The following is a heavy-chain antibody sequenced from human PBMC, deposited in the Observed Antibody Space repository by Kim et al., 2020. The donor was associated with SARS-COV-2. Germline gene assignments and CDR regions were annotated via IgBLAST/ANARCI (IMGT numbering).Heavy chain of an antibody. J-gene: IGHJ3*02. CDR1: GGSISSSSYY. CDR3: ASPYYYDSSGSNDAFDI. Sequence: SETLSLTCTVSGGSISSSSYYWGWIRQPPGKGLEWIGSIYYSGSTYYNPSLKSRVTISVDTSKNQFSLKLSSVTAADTAVYYCASPYYYDSSGSNDAFDIWGQGTMVTVSS. V-gene: IGHV4-39*01. CDR2: IYYSGST. D-gene: IGHD3-22*01.